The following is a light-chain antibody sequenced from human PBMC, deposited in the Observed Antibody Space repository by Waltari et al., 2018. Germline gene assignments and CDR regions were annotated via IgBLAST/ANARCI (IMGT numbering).Light chain of an antibody. J-gene: IGKJ5*01. V-gene: IGKV3-11*01. CDR3: QQRSNWRVT. Sequence: EIVLTQSPATLSLSPGERATLSCRASQSVSSYLAWYQPKHGQAPRLLIYDASNSATGIPARVRGSGSGTDFTLNISSLEPEDFAVYYCQQRSNWRVTVGQGTRLEIK. CDR2: DAS. CDR1: QSVSSY.